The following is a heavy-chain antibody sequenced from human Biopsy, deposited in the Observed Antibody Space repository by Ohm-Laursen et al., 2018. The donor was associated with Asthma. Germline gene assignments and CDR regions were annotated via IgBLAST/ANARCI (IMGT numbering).Heavy chain of an antibody. CDR1: RGPFRGYV. D-gene: IGHD2-8*01. CDR2: IPQGGAT. J-gene: IGHJ6*02. CDR3: ASGPQWSGLDI. Sequence: SETLSLTCTLNRGPFRGYVWARIRQPPGKGLEWIGEIPQGGATTVNPSLKIRVTISMDPTKSQLYLSLRSLSAADTAVYYCASGPQWSGLDIWGQGTTVTVSS. V-gene: IGHV4-34*01.